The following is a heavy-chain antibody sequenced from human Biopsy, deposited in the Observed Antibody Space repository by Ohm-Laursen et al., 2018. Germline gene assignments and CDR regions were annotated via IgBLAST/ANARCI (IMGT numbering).Heavy chain of an antibody. Sequence: SSVKVSCKASGYTFTGYYMHWVRQAPGQGLEWMGWINPNSGGTNYAQKFQGRVTMTRDTSISTAYMELSRLRPDDTAVYYCARGGGDTAMVENWGQGTLVAVSS. J-gene: IGHJ4*02. D-gene: IGHD5-18*01. CDR3: ARGGGDTAMVEN. CDR2: INPNSGGT. V-gene: IGHV1-2*02. CDR1: GYTFTGYY.